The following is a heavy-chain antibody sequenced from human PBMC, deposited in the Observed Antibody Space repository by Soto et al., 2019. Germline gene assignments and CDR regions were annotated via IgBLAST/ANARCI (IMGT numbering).Heavy chain of an antibody. J-gene: IGHJ6*02. V-gene: IGHV5-51*01. D-gene: IGHD3-10*01. Sequence: AALQISYKGPGYGFSNPLIGRVRPMPGKGLEWMGIIYPDDSDIKYSPSFQGQVTISVDKSISTAYLQWSSLKASDSARYYCATRGESLTMVVCGPVTTVT. CDR2: IYPDDSDI. CDR1: GYGFSNPL. CDR3: ATRGESLTMVV.